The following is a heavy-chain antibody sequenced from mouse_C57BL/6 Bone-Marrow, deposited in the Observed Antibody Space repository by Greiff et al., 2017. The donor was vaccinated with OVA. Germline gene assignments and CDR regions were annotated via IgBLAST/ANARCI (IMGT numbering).Heavy chain of an antibody. CDR1: GYTFTSYG. CDR3: GRSGIYGGY. Sequence: QVQLQQSGAELARPGASVKLSCKASGYTFTSYGISWVKQRTGQGLEWIGEFYPRSGNIYYNEKFKGKATLTADKSSSTAYMELRSRTSEDPAVYYCGRSGIYGGYWGQGTTLTVSS. V-gene: IGHV1-81*01. CDR2: FYPRSGNI. J-gene: IGHJ2*01. D-gene: IGHD1-1*01.